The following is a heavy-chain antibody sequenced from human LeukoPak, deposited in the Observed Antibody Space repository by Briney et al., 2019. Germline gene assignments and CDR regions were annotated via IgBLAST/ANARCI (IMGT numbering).Heavy chain of an antibody. CDR1: GGSFSGYY. V-gene: IGHV4-34*01. J-gene: IGHJ4*02. CDR2: INHSGST. CDR3: ARRGYYDSSGYYGY. D-gene: IGHD3-22*01. Sequence: ETLSLTCAVYGGSFSGYYWCWIRQPPGKGLEWIGEINHSGSTNYNPSLKSRVTISVDTSKNQFSLKLSSVTAADTAVYYCARRGYYDSSGYYGYWGQGTLVTVSS.